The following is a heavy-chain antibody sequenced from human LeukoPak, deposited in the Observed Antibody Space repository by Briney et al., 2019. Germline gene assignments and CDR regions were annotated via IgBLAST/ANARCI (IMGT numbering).Heavy chain of an antibody. D-gene: IGHD3-3*01. CDR2: ISGSGGNT. V-gene: IGHV3-23*01. Sequence: GGSLRLSCAASGFTFSSYAMSWVRQALGKGLEWVSAISGSGGNTYYADSVKGRFTISRDNSKNTLYLQMNSLRAEDTAVYYCAKGEDVWSTYGYFDYWGQGTLVTVSS. CDR3: AKGEDVWSTYGYFDY. J-gene: IGHJ4*02. CDR1: GFTFSSYA.